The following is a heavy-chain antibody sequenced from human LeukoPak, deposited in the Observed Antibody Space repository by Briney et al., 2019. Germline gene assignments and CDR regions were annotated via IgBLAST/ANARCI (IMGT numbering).Heavy chain of an antibody. J-gene: IGHJ6*02. V-gene: IGHV4-39*01. CDR1: GGSISSSSYY. CDR2: IYYSGST. Sequence: SETLSLTCTVSGGSISSSSYYWGWIRQPPGKGLEWIGSIYYSGSTYYNPSLKSRVTISVETSKNQFSLKLSFVTAADMAVYYCARHYRGSGSIYGMDVWGQGTTVTVSS. D-gene: IGHD3-10*01. CDR3: ARHYRGSGSIYGMDV.